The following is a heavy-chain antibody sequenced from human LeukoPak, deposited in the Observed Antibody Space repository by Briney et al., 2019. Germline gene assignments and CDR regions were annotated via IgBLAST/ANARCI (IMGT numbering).Heavy chain of an antibody. CDR3: ARDPEYYYDSSGQTGGH. CDR1: GFSFSDYY. Sequence: GGSLTLSSAASGFSFSDYYMSWIRQAPGKGLEWVSYVSSSGTRIYYADSVKGRFTISRDNVKNSLYLQMNSLRAEDTAVYYCARDPEYYYDSSGQTGGHWGQGTLVTVSS. CDR2: VSSSGTRI. V-gene: IGHV3-11*04. J-gene: IGHJ4*02. D-gene: IGHD3-22*01.